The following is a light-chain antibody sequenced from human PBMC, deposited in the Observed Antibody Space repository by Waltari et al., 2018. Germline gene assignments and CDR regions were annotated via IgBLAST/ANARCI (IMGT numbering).Light chain of an antibody. CDR1: QSVDRT. Sequence: EIVLTQSPGTLSLSPGERAILSCRTSQSVDRTLAWYQQKPGQAPRLLIYGASNRATGIPDRFSGRGSGTDFSLTISRLEPEDFSVYYCQHYVRLPGTFGQGTRVEI. CDR3: QHYVRLPGT. CDR2: GAS. J-gene: IGKJ1*01. V-gene: IGKV3-20*01.